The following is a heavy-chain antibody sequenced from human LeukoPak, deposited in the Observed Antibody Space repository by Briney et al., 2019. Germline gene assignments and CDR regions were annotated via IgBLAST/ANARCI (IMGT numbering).Heavy chain of an antibody. CDR3: ARQFSYGPYRYFDY. CDR1: GGSISSSSYY. CDR2: IYYSGST. Sequence: SETLSLTCTVSGGSISSSSYYWGWIRQPPGKGLEWIGSIYYSGSTYYKSSLKSRVTISVDTSKNQFSLKLSSVTAADTAVYYCARQFSYGPYRYFDYWGQGTLDTVSS. J-gene: IGHJ4*02. V-gene: IGHV4-39*01. D-gene: IGHD5-18*01.